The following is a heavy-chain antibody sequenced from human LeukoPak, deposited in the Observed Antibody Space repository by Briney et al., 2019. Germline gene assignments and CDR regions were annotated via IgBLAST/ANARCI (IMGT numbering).Heavy chain of an antibody. J-gene: IGHJ4*02. V-gene: IGHV1-46*01. CDR2: INPSGGST. D-gene: IGHD5-18*01. CDR3: ARDSSGYSYGSPDY. Sequence: ASVKVSCKAWRYTLTSYYMHWVRQATGQGLEWMGIINPSGGSTSYAQEFQGRVTMTRDTSTSTDYMELSSLRSEDTAVYYCARDSSGYSYGSPDYWGQGTLVTVSS. CDR1: RYTLTSYY.